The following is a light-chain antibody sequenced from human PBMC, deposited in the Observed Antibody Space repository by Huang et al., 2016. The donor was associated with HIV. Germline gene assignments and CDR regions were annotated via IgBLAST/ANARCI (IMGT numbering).Light chain of an antibody. CDR3: QQSFGRQPT. CDR2: WAS. V-gene: IGKV4-1*01. J-gene: IGKJ1*01. CDR1: QSLLHQSSSRNF. Sequence: IVMTQDPASLAVSLGERAAINCKSSQSLLHQSSSRNFLAWYQQKSGQSPKLLIYWASVRESGVPERFSASGSGTNFTFTIGNLQPEDVATYYCQQSFGRQPTFGQGTKVEL.